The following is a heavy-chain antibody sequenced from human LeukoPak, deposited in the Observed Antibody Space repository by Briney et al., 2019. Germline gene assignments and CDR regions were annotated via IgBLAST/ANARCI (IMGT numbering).Heavy chain of an antibody. CDR1: GYTFTSYD. CDR2: MNPNSGNT. D-gene: IGHD3-22*01. V-gene: IGHV1-8*03. Sequence: APVKVSCKASGYTFTSYDINWVRQATGQGLEWMGWMNPNSGNTGYAQKFQGRVTITRNTSVSTAYMELSSLRSEDTAVYYCARGPYYYDSSGYYWGAAYYYYYMDVWGKGTTVTVSS. J-gene: IGHJ6*03. CDR3: ARGPYYYDSSGYYWGAAYYYYYMDV.